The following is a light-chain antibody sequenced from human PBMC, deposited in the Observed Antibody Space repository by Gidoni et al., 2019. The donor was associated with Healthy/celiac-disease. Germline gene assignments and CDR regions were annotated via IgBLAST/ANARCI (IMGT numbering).Light chain of an antibody. CDR2: KAS. J-gene: IGKJ2*01. V-gene: IGKV1-5*03. CDR1: QSISSW. Sequence: DIQKTQSPSTLSASVGDRVTITGRASQSISSWLAWYQQKPGKAPKLLIYKASSLESGVPSRFSGSGSGTEFTLTISSLQPDDFATYYCQQKDTFGQGTKLEIK. CDR3: QQKDT.